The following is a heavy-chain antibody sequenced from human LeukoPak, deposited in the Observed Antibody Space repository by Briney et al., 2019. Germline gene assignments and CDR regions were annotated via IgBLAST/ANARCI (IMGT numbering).Heavy chain of an antibody. CDR3: ARGRRY. Sequence: KPSETLSLTCAVYGGSFSGYYWSWIRQPPGKGLEWIGEINHSGSTNYNPSLKRRVTISVDTSKNQFSLKLSSVTAADTAVYYCARGRRYWGQGTLVTVSS. CDR1: GGSFSGYY. V-gene: IGHV4-34*01. J-gene: IGHJ4*02. CDR2: INHSGST.